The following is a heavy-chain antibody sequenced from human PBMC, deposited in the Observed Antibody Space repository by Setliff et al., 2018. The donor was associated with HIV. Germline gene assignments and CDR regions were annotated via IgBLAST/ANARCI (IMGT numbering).Heavy chain of an antibody. CDR3: ANYGDY. D-gene: IGHD4-17*01. Sequence: SLRLSCAASGFTFTAYNMAWVRQAPGKGLEWISAISPNGDITHYAASVQGRFTISRDNSKNTVYLQMSSLIAEDTALYYCANYGDYWGQGTLVTVSS. CDR2: ISPNGDIT. J-gene: IGHJ4*02. V-gene: IGHV3-23*01. CDR1: GFTFTAYN.